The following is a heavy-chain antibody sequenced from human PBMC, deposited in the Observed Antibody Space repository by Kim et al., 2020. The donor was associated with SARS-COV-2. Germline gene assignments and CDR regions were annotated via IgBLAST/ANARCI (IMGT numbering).Heavy chain of an antibody. J-gene: IGHJ4*02. CDR2: FDPEDGET. V-gene: IGHV1-24*01. CDR1: GYTLTELS. D-gene: IGHD3-22*01. Sequence: ASVKVSCKVSGYTLTELSMHWVRQAPGKGLEWMGGFDPEDGETIYAQKFQGRVTMTEDTSTDTAYMELSSLRSEDTAVYYCATGVPAYYYDSSGLFDYWGQGTLVTVSS. CDR3: ATGVPAYYYDSSGLFDY.